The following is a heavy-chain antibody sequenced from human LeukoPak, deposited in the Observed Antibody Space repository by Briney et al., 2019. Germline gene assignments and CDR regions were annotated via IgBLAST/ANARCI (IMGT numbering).Heavy chain of an antibody. CDR2: ISSSSSYI. CDR1: GFTFSSYS. CDR3: AREYYYDSSGSDDAFDI. Sequence: GGSLRLSCAASGFTFSSYSMNWVRQAPGKGLEWVSSISSSSSYIYYADSVKGRFTISRDNAKNSLYLQMNSLRAKDTAVYYFAREYYYDSSGSDDAFDIWGQGTMVTVSS. D-gene: IGHD3-22*01. V-gene: IGHV3-21*01. J-gene: IGHJ3*02.